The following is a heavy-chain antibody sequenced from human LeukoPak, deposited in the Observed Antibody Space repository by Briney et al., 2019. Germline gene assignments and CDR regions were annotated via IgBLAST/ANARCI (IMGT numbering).Heavy chain of an antibody. J-gene: IGHJ4*02. V-gene: IGHV4-39*02. CDR1: GGSISSSSYY. Sequence: PSETLSLTCTVSGGSISSSSYYWGWIRQPPGKGLEWIERIYYSGSTSYNPSLKSRVTISVDTSKNHFSLKLNSVTAADTGLYYCARNSSGWSFDYWGQGTLVTVSS. D-gene: IGHD6-19*01. CDR3: ARNSSGWSFDY. CDR2: IYYSGST.